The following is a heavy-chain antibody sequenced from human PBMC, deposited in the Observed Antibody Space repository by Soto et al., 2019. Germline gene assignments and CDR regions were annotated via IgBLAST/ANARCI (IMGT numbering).Heavy chain of an antibody. CDR1: GGSITGAYY. Sequence: SETLSLTCNVSGGSITGAYYWNWIRQHPGKGLEWIGSIHYRGSTYYNPSLKTRITISLDRSNNQFSLKLSSLTAADTAVYYCERARDSFGLDVWGQGTTVTVSS. D-gene: IGHD2-15*01. CDR2: IHYRGST. V-gene: IGHV4-31*03. CDR3: ERARDSFGLDV. J-gene: IGHJ6*02.